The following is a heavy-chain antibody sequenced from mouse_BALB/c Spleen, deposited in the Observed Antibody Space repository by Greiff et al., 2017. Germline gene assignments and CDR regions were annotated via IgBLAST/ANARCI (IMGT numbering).Heavy chain of an antibody. V-gene: IGHV1-69*02. J-gene: IGHJ4*01. D-gene: IGHD2-1*01. CDR2: IYPSDSYT. CDR1: GYTFTSYW. Sequence: QVQLQQSGAELVRPGASVKLSCKASGYTFTSYWINWVKQRPGQGLEWIGNIYPSDSYTNYNQKFKDKATLTVDKSSSTAYMQLSSPTSEDSAVYYCTREGYGNYAMDYWGQGTSVTVSS. CDR3: TREGYGNYAMDY.